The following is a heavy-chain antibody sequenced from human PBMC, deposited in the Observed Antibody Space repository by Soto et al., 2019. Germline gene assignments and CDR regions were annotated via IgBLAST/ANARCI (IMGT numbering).Heavy chain of an antibody. CDR3: EKDHTTYGDWTYYYYGMDV. J-gene: IGHJ6*02. D-gene: IGHD4-17*01. CDR1: GFTFSSYG. Sequence: GGSLRLSCAASGFTFSSYGMHWVRQAPGKGLEWVAVISYDGSNKYYADSVKGRFTISRDNSKNTLYLQMNSLRAEDTAVYYCEKDHTTYGDWTYYYYGMDVWGQGTTVTVSS. V-gene: IGHV3-30*18. CDR2: ISYDGSNK.